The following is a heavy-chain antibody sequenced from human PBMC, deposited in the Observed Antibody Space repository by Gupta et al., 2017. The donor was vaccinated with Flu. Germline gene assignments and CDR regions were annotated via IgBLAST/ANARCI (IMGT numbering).Heavy chain of an antibody. V-gene: IGHV3-48*03. Sequence: VKGRFTISRDNAKNSLYLQMNSLRAEDTAVYYCARDPDYDPGNYYFDYWGQGTLVTVSS. D-gene: IGHD3-10*01. J-gene: IGHJ4*02. CDR3: ARDPDYDPGNYYFDY.